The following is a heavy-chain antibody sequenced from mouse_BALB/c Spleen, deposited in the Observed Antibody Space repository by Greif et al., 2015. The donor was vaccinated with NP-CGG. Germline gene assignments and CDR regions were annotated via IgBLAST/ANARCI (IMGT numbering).Heavy chain of an antibody. CDR2: ISYSGST. J-gene: IGHJ2*01. CDR1: GDSITSGY. Sequence: EVKVVESGPSLVKPSQTLSLTCSVTGDSITSGYWNWIRKFPGNKLEYMGYISYSGSTYYNPSLKSRISITRDTSKNXYYLQLNSVTTEDTATYYCARYGSNFDYWGQGTTLTVSS. V-gene: IGHV3-8*02. D-gene: IGHD2-2*01. CDR3: ARYGSNFDY.